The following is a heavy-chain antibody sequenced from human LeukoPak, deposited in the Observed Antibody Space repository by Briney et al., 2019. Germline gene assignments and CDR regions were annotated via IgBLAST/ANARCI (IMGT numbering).Heavy chain of an antibody. V-gene: IGHV4-59*12. CDR2: IYYSGST. J-gene: IGHJ2*01. D-gene: IGHD2-21*01. Sequence: KPSETLSLTYTVSGGSISSYYWSWIRQPPGKGLEWIGYIYYSGSTNCNPSLKSRVTISVDTSKNQFSLKLSSVTAADTAVYYCARDIVQSYCGGDCYYWYFDLWGRGTLVTVSS. CDR1: GGSISSYY. CDR3: ARDIVQSYCGGDCYYWYFDL.